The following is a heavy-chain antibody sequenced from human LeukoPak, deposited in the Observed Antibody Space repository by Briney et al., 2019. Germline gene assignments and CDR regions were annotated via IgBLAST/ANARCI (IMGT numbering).Heavy chain of an antibody. CDR2: IYYSGST. Sequence: SETLSLTCTVSGGSISSSSYYWGWIRQPPGKGLEWIGSIYYSGSTYYNPSLKSRATISVDTSKNQFSLKLSSVTAADTAVYYCARIAVNTAMVFDYWGQGTLVTVSS. CDR3: ARIAVNTAMVFDY. CDR1: GGSISSSSYY. D-gene: IGHD5-18*01. V-gene: IGHV4-39*07. J-gene: IGHJ4*02.